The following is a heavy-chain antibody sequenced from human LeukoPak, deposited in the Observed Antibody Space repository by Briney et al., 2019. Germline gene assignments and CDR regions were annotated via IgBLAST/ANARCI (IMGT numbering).Heavy chain of an antibody. CDR1: GGSISSYY. CDR3: ARGGDPYWFDP. D-gene: IGHD3-3*01. V-gene: IGHV4-59*01. J-gene: IGHJ5*02. Sequence: SETLSLTCTVSGGSISSYYWSWIRQPPGKGLEWIGYIYYSGSTNYNPSLKSRVTISVDTSKNQFSLKLSSVTAADSAVYYCARGGDPYWFDPWGQGTLVTVSS. CDR2: IYYSGST.